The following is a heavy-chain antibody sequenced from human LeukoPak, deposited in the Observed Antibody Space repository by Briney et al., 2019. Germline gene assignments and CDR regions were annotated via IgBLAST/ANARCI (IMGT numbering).Heavy chain of an antibody. D-gene: IGHD3-22*01. J-gene: IGHJ4*02. CDR1: GGSISSDNYS. Sequence: SQTLSLTCTVSGGSISSDNYSWSWIRQPPGKGLEWIGEINHIGSTNYNPSLKSRVTISLDTSKNQFSLRLSSVTAADTAVYYCASDSSGYSGFDYWGQGTLVTVSS. V-gene: IGHV4-30-2*01. CDR3: ASDSSGYSGFDY. CDR2: INHIGST.